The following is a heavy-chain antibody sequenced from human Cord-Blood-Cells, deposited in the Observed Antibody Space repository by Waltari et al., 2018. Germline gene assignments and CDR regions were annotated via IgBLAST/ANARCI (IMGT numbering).Heavy chain of an antibody. Sequence: EVQLVQSGAAVKKPGATVKISCKVSGYNFTDYYMHWVQKAPGKGLEWMGLVDPEEGETIYAEKFQGRVTITADTSTDTAYMELSSLRSEDTAVYYCATVPIAAAGSRDYWYFDLWGRGTLVTVSS. CDR1: GYNFTDYY. CDR3: ATVPIAAAGSRDYWYFDL. CDR2: VDPEEGET. D-gene: IGHD6-13*01. J-gene: IGHJ2*01. V-gene: IGHV1-69-2*01.